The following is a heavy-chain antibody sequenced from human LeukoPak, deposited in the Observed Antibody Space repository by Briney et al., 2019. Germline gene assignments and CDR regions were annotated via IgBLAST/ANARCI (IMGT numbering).Heavy chain of an antibody. D-gene: IGHD2-8*01. J-gene: IGHJ4*02. Sequence: PGGSLRLSCEASRFTFSSYAMNWVRQAPGKGLEWVSSISSSSTYIYYADSMEGRFTISRDNAKNSLYLQMNSLRAEDTAVYYCARVMGSNGVLDYWGQGTLVTVSS. CDR1: RFTFSSYA. CDR2: ISSSSTYI. V-gene: IGHV3-21*01. CDR3: ARVMGSNGVLDY.